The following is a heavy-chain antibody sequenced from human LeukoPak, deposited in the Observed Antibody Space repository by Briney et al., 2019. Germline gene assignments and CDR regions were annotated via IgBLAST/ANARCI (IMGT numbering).Heavy chain of an antibody. J-gene: IGHJ6*03. CDR2: INPSGGST. Sequence: ASVKVSCKASGYTFTSYYMHWVRQAPGQGLEWMGIINPSGGSTSYAQKFQGRVTMTRDTSTSTVYMELSSLRSEDTAVYYCARGIVVVPAAMGGYYYYYYMDVWGKGTTVTVSS. D-gene: IGHD2-2*01. V-gene: IGHV1-46*01. CDR3: ARGIVVVPAAMGGYYYYYYMDV. CDR1: GYTFTSYY.